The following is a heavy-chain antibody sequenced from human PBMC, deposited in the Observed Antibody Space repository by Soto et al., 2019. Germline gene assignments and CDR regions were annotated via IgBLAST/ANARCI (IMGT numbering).Heavy chain of an antibody. CDR1: SGSISSSNW. V-gene: IGHV4-4*02. CDR3: ARAPDPVDIAAAGTYEHYFDY. Sequence: QVQLQESGPGLVKPSGTLSLTCAVSSGSISSSNWWSWVRQPPGKGLEWIGEIYHSGSTNYNPSLKSRVTISVDKSKNQFSLKLSSVTAADTAVYYCARAPDPVDIAAAGTYEHYFDYWGQGTLVTVSS. J-gene: IGHJ4*02. CDR2: IYHSGST. D-gene: IGHD6-13*01.